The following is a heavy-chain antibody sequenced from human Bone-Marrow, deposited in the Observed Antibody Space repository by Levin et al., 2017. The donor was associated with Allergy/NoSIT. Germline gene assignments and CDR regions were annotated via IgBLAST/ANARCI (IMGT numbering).Heavy chain of an antibody. D-gene: IGHD2-15*01. V-gene: IGHV3-23*01. CDR3: AKGDKAYCSGGSCYFFDF. CDR1: GFTFSSFA. CDR2: MSASGGST. Sequence: SCAASGFTFSSFAMSWVRQAPGKGLEWVSGMSASGGSTYYADSVKGRFTISRDNSKNTLSLQMNSLRAEDTAVYYCAKGDKAYCSGGSCYFFDFWGQGTLVTVSS. J-gene: IGHJ4*02.